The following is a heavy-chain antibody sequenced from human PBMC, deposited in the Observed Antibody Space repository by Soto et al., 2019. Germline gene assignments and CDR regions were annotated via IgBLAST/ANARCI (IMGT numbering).Heavy chain of an antibody. CDR2: ISYDGSNK. Sequence: QVQLVESGGGVVQPGRSLRLSCAASGFTFSSYGMHWVRQAPGKGLEWVAVISYDGSNKYYADSVKGRFTISRDNSKNTLYLQMNSLRAEDTAVYYCARVSKDYGNWFDPWGQGTLVTVSS. D-gene: IGHD3-10*01. V-gene: IGHV3-30*19. J-gene: IGHJ5*02. CDR1: GFTFSSYG. CDR3: ARVSKDYGNWFDP.